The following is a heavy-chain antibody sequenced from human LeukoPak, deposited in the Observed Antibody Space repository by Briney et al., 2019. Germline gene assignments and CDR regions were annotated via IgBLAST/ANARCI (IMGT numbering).Heavy chain of an antibody. Sequence: PGGSLRLSCAASGFTFSSYWMSWVRQAPGKGLEWVANIKQDGSEKYYVDSVKGRFTISRDNAKDTLYLHMNSLTAEDTAVYYCARGAKWAYYFDYWGQGTLVTVSS. CDR1: GFTFSSYW. CDR3: ARGAKWAYYFDY. CDR2: IKQDGSEK. D-gene: IGHD1-26*01. V-gene: IGHV3-7*01. J-gene: IGHJ4*02.